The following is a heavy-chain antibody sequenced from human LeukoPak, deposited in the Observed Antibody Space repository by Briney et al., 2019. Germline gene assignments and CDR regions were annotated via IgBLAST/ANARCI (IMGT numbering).Heavy chain of an antibody. CDR1: GGTFSSYA. CDR2: IIPIFGTA. V-gene: IGHV1-69*13. Sequence: SVTVSCTASGGTFSSYAISWVRQAPGQGLEWMGGIIPIFGTANYAQKFQGRVTITADESTSTAYMELSSLRSEDTAVYYCARAPAPRAIGPFDIWGQGTMVTVSS. D-gene: IGHD2-21*01. J-gene: IGHJ3*02. CDR3: ARAPAPRAIGPFDI.